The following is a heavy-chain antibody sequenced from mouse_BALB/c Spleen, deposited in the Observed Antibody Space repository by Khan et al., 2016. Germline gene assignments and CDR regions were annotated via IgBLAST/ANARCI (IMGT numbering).Heavy chain of an antibody. CDR1: GYSITNDYA. CDR2: ISYSGST. V-gene: IGHV3-2*02. CDR3: ARYDYDRGYFDY. J-gene: IGHJ2*01. D-gene: IGHD2-4*01. Sequence: EVQLQESGPGLVKPSQSLSLTCTVTGYSITNDYAWNWIRQFPGNKLEWMGYISYSGSTSYNPSLKSRISTTRDTSKNQFFLQLNSVATEDTATYYCARYDYDRGYFDYWAQGTTLTVSS.